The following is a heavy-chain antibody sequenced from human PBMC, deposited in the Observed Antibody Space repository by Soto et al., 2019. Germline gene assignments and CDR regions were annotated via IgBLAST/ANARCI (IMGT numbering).Heavy chain of an antibody. CDR3: ARALLRSPPALDP. D-gene: IGHD3-3*01. J-gene: IGHJ5*02. V-gene: IGHV3-30-3*01. CDR2: ISYDGSNK. CDR1: GFTFSSYA. Sequence: QVQLVESGGGVVQPGRSLRLSCAASGFTFSSYAMHWVRQAPGKGLEWVAVISYDGSNKYYADSVKGRFTISRDNSKNTLYLQMNSLRAEDTAVYYCARALLRSPPALDPWGQGTLVTVSS.